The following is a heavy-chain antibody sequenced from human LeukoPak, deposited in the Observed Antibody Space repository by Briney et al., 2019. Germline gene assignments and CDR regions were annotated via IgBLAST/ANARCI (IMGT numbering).Heavy chain of an antibody. Sequence: SETLSLTCTVSGGSISSYYWSWIRKPAGKGLEWIGRIYTSGSTNYNPSLKSRVTMSVDTSKNQFSLRLTSVTAADTAVYYCARSPTKRVPEDYWGQGTLVTVSS. D-gene: IGHD2-2*01. CDR1: GGSISSYY. V-gene: IGHV4-4*07. J-gene: IGHJ4*02. CDR3: ARSPTKRVPEDY. CDR2: IYTSGST.